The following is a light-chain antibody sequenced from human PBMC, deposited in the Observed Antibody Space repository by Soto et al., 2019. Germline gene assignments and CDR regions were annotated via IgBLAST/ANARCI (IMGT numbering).Light chain of an antibody. Sequence: EIVLTQSPGTLSLSPGERATLSCRASQSVSSSYLAWYPQTPGQATRLLISGASSRATGIPDRFSGSGSGTAFTLTISRLEPEDFAVYYCQQYGSSPLTFGGGTKVEIK. J-gene: IGKJ4*01. CDR1: QSVSSSY. CDR2: GAS. V-gene: IGKV3-20*01. CDR3: QQYGSSPLT.